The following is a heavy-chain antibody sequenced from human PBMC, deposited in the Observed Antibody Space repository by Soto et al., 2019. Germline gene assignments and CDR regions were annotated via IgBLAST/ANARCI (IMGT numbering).Heavy chain of an antibody. CDR2: IYYSGIT. J-gene: IGHJ4*02. V-gene: IGHV4-31*03. CDR1: GGPISTRGYY. Sequence: SETLSLTSTSSGGPISTRGYYWCWIRPHPGKGLEWIVYIYYSGITNYNPSLKSRVTISGDTSNNQFSLKLSSLTAADTAVYYCAKARRSGKYYNFDCWGQG. D-gene: IGHD1-26*01. CDR3: AKARRSGKYYNFDC.